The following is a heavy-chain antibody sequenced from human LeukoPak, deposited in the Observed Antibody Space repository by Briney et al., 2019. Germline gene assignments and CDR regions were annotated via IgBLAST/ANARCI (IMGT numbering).Heavy chain of an antibody. D-gene: IGHD3-10*01. V-gene: IGHV6-1*01. J-gene: IGHJ2*01. CDR2: TYYRSTWFN. Sequence: SQTLSLTCAISGDSVSTTSAAWNWIRQSPSRGLEWLGRTYYRSTWFNDYAVSVTSRITINPDTSKNQFSLQLTSVTPGDTAVYYCTRDRGRYIDLWGRGTLVTVSS. CDR1: GDSVSTTSAA. CDR3: TRDRGRYIDL.